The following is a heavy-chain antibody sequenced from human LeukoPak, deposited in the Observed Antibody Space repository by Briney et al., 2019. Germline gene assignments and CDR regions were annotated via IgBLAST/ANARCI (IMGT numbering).Heavy chain of an antibody. Sequence: PSETLSLTCTVSGGSISSYYWSWIRQPAGKGLEWIGRIYTSGTTHYNPSLKSRVTMSVDTSKNQFSLKLNSVTAADTAMYYCARLSTVTTSFDYWGQGTLVTVSS. J-gene: IGHJ4*02. V-gene: IGHV4-4*07. CDR1: GGSISSYY. D-gene: IGHD4-17*01. CDR3: ARLSTVTTSFDY. CDR2: IYTSGTT.